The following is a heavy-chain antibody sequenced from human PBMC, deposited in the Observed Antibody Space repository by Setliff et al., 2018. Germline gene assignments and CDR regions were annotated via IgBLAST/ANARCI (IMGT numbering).Heavy chain of an antibody. J-gene: IGHJ4*02. V-gene: IGHV3-11*06. CDR1: GFSVSDYS. CDR3: VRDHDGPAARGDMVHGDY. CDR2: ISFTGSRT. D-gene: IGHD2-8*01. Sequence: GESLKISCAVSGFSVSDYSMNWFRQTPGRGLEWISYISFTGSRTVYADSVRGRFTIFRDEAKDTVYLQMNSLTAEDTAVYFCVRDHDGPAARGDMVHGDYWGQGTLVTVSS.